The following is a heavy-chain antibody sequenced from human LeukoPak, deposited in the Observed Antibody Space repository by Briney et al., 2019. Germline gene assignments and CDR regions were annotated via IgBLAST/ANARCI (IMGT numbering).Heavy chain of an antibody. CDR2: IYYSGST. D-gene: IGHD5-18*01. Sequence: PSETLSLTCTVSGGSISSYYWSWIRQPPGKGLEWIGYIYYSGSTNYNPSVKSRVTISVDTTKNQFSLKLSSVTAADTAVYYCASYVETTMVVDYWGQGTLVTVSS. CDR3: ASYVETTMVVDY. V-gene: IGHV4-59*01. J-gene: IGHJ4*02. CDR1: GGSISSYY.